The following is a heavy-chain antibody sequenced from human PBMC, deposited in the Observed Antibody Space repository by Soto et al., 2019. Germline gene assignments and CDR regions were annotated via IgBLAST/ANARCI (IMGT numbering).Heavy chain of an antibody. V-gene: IGHV1-69*13. CDR2: IIPIFGTA. CDR3: ARDLWLLDSSSSMVDY. CDR1: GGTFSSYA. D-gene: IGHD6-6*01. J-gene: IGHJ4*02. Sequence: SLKVSCKASGGTFSSYAISWVRQAPGQGPEWMGGIIPIFGTANYAQKFQGRVTITADESTSTAYMELSSLRSEDTAVYYCARDLWLLDSSSSMVDYWGQGTLVTVSS.